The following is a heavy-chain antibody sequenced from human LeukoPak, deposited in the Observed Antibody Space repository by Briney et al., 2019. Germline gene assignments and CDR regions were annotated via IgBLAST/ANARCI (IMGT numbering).Heavy chain of an antibody. Sequence: GGSLRLSCAASGFIFSSYAMSWVRQAPGEGLEWVSTICGSGGSTYYADSVKGRFTISRDNSKNTVYLQMIILRAEDTAVYYCAKDRSCSNDVCHGDFDYWGQGTLVTVSS. CDR3: AKDRSCSNDVCHGDFDY. CDR1: GFIFSSYA. CDR2: ICGSGGST. J-gene: IGHJ4*02. D-gene: IGHD2-8*01. V-gene: IGHV3-23*01.